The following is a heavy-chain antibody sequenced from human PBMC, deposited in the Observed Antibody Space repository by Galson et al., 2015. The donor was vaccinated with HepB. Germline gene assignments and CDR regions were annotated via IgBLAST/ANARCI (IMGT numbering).Heavy chain of an antibody. J-gene: IGHJ4*02. CDR2: ISYDGSNK. V-gene: IGHV3-30-3*01. CDR3: ARDPYYYDSSGPFDY. D-gene: IGHD3-22*01. CDR1: GFTFSSYA. Sequence: SLRLSCAASGFTFSSYAMHWVRRAPGKGLEWVAVISYDGSNKCYADSVKGRFTISRDNSKNTLYLQMNSLRAEDTAVYYCARDPYYYDSSGPFDYWGQGTLVTVSS.